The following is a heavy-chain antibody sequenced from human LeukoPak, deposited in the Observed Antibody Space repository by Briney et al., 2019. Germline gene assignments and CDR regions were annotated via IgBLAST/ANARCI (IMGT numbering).Heavy chain of an antibody. CDR3: ATGGSSTTWGY. CDR2: VDPEDGET. V-gene: IGHV1-69-2*01. Sequence: GASVKVSCKASGYTFTDYYMHWVQQAPGKGLEWMGRVDPEDGETIYAEKFQGRVTITADTSTDTAYMELSSLRSEDTAVYYCATGGSSTTWGYWGQGTLVTVSP. J-gene: IGHJ4*02. D-gene: IGHD2-2*01. CDR1: GYTFTDYY.